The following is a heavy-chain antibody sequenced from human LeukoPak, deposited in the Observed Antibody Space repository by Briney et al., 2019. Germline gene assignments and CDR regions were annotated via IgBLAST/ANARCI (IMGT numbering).Heavy chain of an antibody. CDR3: ARVSRLVGRAFDI. CDR2: INHSGST. J-gene: IGHJ3*02. Sequence: SETLSLTCAVYGGSFSGYYWSWIRQPPGKGLEWIGEINHSGSTNYSPSLKSRVTISVDTSKNQFSLKLSSVTAADTAVYYCARVSRLVGRAFDIWGQGTMVTVSS. D-gene: IGHD2-8*02. V-gene: IGHV4-34*01. CDR1: GGSFSGYY.